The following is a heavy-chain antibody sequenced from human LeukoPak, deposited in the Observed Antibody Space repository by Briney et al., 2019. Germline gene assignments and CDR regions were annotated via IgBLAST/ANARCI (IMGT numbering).Heavy chain of an antibody. Sequence: PGRSLRLSCAASGFTFSSYGMHWVRQAPGKGLEWVAVISYDGSNKYYADSVKGRFTISRDNSKNTLYLQMNSLRAEDTAVYYCAKDSPPAAAGTSGMDVWGQGTTVTVSS. D-gene: IGHD6-13*01. CDR1: GFTFSSYG. CDR2: ISYDGSNK. CDR3: AKDSPPAAAGTSGMDV. J-gene: IGHJ6*02. V-gene: IGHV3-30*18.